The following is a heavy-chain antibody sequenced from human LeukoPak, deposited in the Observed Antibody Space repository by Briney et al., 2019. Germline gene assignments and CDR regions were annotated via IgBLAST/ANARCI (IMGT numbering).Heavy chain of an antibody. Sequence: ASVEVSCKASGYTFTGYYMHWVRQAPGQGLEWMGWINPDSGGTNYAQKFQGWVTMTRDTSISTAYMELSRLRSDDTAVYYCAREINCSGGSCSDFSGAFDIWGQGTMVTVS. CDR1: GYTFTGYY. D-gene: IGHD2-15*01. CDR2: INPDSGGT. V-gene: IGHV1-2*04. CDR3: AREINCSGGSCSDFSGAFDI. J-gene: IGHJ3*02.